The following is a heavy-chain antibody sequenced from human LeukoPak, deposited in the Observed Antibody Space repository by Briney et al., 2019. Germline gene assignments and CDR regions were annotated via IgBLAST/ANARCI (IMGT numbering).Heavy chain of an antibody. V-gene: IGHV3-30*18. CDR2: ISYDGSNK. CDR3: AKLAYCGGDCYSPGPFQH. CDR1: GFTFSSYG. D-gene: IGHD2-21*02. Sequence: PGGSLRLSCAASGFTFSSYGMHWVRQAPGKGLEWVAVISYDGSNKYYADSVKGRFTISRDNSKNTLYLQMNSLRAEDTAVYYCAKLAYCGGDCYSPGPFQHWGQGTLVTVS. J-gene: IGHJ1*01.